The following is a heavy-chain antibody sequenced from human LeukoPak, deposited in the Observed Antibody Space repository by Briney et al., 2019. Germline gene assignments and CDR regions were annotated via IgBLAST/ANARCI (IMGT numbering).Heavy chain of an antibody. CDR1: GYTLTELS. CDR3: ATDLKMGTAANNWFDP. CDR2: FDPEDGET. D-gene: IGHD6-13*01. J-gene: IGHJ5*02. V-gene: IGHV1-24*01. Sequence: ASVKVSCKVSGYTLTELSMHWVRQAPGKGLEWMGGFDPEDGETIYAQKFQGRVTMTEDTSTDTAYMELSSLRSEDTAVYYCATDLKMGTAANNWFDPWGQGTLVTVSS.